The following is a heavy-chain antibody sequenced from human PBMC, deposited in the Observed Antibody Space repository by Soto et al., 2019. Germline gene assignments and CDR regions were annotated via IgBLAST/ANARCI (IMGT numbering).Heavy chain of an antibody. Sequence: EVQLVETGGDLIQSGGSLRLSCAASGFAVSSSYMMWVRQAPGKGLECISVTYTGGSTHYADSVKGRFTICRDDSRNTLYLQINSLRAEDTAVYYCARDPPITSDYAMDVWGQGTTVIVSS. CDR1: GFAVSSSY. V-gene: IGHV3-53*02. D-gene: IGHD1-20*01. J-gene: IGHJ6*02. CDR2: TYTGGST. CDR3: ARDPPITSDYAMDV.